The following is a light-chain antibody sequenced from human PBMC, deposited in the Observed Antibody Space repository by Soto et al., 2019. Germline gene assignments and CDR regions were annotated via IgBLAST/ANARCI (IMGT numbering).Light chain of an antibody. CDR2: GAS. J-gene: IGKJ1*01. Sequence: IVLSQSRGTLSLSQVERATLSSRASQSVSNNYLAWYQQKPGQAPRLLIYGASDRATGIPDRFSGSGSGTDFTLTISRLEPEDFAVYYGQQYGSSGTFGQGTKVDIK. V-gene: IGKV3-20*01. CDR3: QQYGSSGT. CDR1: QSVSNNY.